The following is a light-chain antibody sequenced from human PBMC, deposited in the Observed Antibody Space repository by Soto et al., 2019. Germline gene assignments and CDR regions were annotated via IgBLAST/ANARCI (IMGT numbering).Light chain of an antibody. CDR1: QGISSY. V-gene: IGKV1-8*01. CDR2: AAS. Sequence: AIRMTQSPSSFSASTGDRVTITCRASQGISSYLAWYQQKPGKAPKLLIYAASTLQSGLPSRFSGSGSGTDFTLTISCLQSEDFATYYCQQYNSYSPYTFGQGTKLEIK. CDR3: QQYNSYSPYT. J-gene: IGKJ2*01.